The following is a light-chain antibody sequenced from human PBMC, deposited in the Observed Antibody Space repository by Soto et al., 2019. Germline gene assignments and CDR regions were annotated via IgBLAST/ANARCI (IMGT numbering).Light chain of an antibody. CDR2: TAT. Sequence: DIQMTQSPSSVSASVGDRVTITCRASQGISRWLSRYQQKPGKAPKLLIYTATSLQSGVPSRFSGSGSGTDFTLTISRLQPEDFATYYCHQANSFPWTFGQGTKLEIK. V-gene: IGKV1-12*01. J-gene: IGKJ1*01. CDR1: QGISRW. CDR3: HQANSFPWT.